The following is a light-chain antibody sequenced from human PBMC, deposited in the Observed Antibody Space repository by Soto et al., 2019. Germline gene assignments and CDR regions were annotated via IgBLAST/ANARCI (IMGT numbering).Light chain of an antibody. CDR2: AAS. V-gene: IGKV3-15*01. Sequence: EIVMPQFPAIASLSPGDSASLSCGAGQSVSNYLAWYQQKPGQTPRVXIYAASTWATGVPSRFSGSGSGTDFTLTISSLQPEDFATYYCHQSYSTHRTFGQGTKVDIK. CDR1: QSVSNY. CDR3: HQSYSTHRT. J-gene: IGKJ1*01.